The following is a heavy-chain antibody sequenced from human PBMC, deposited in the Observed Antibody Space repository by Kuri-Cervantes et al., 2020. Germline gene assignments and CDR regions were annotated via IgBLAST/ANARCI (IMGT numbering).Heavy chain of an antibody. CDR1: GGSISSYY. J-gene: IGHJ4*02. D-gene: IGHD5-12*01. Sequence: GSLRLSCTVSGGSISSYYWSWIRQPPGKGLEWIGEINHSGSTNYNPSLKSRVTISVDTSKNQFSLKLSSVTAADTAVYYCARGLADINQRTYYDSWGQGTLVTVSS. V-gene: IGHV4-34*01. CDR2: INHSGST. CDR3: ARGLADINQRTYYDS.